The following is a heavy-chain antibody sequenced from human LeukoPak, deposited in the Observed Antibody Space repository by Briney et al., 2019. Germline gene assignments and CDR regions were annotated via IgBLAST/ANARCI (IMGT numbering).Heavy chain of an antibody. CDR3: ARGGFWSGFDY. V-gene: IGHV3-48*01. D-gene: IGHD3-3*01. Sequence: GGSLRLSCAASGFTFSSYSMNWVRQAPGKGLEWVSYISSSISTMYYADSVEGRFTISRDNAKTSLYLQMNSLRAEDTAVYYCARGGFWSGFDYWGQGTLVTVSS. CDR1: GFTFSSYS. CDR2: ISSSISTM. J-gene: IGHJ4*02.